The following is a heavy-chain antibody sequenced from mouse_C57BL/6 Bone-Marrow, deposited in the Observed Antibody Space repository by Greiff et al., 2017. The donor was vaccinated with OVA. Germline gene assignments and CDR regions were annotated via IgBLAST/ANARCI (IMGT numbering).Heavy chain of an antibody. CDR3: ARSGYDYDDLYYAMDY. Sequence: VQLQESGAELVRPGTSVKMSCKASGYTFTNYWIGWAKQRPGHGLEWIGDIYPGGGYTNYNEKFKGKATLTADKSSSTAYMQFSSLTSEDSAIYYCARSGYDYDDLYYAMDYWGQGTSVTVSS. J-gene: IGHJ4*01. D-gene: IGHD2-4*01. CDR2: IYPGGGYT. CDR1: GYTFTNYW. V-gene: IGHV1-63*01.